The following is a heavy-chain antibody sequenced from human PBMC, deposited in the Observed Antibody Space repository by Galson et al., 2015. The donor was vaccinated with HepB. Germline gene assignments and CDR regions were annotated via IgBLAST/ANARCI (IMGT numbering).Heavy chain of an antibody. D-gene: IGHD4-17*01. CDR3: ARLHHGDYAGRYFDL. CDR2: ISGSGGTI. J-gene: IGHJ2*01. CDR1: GFTLSDYY. V-gene: IGHV3-11*01. Sequence: SLRLSCAASGFTLSDYYTSWIRQAPGKGLELFSYISGSGGTIYYAASVEGRFTISRDNARNSLYLQGDSLRAEDSAVYYCARLHHGDYAGRYFDLWGRGTLVTVSS.